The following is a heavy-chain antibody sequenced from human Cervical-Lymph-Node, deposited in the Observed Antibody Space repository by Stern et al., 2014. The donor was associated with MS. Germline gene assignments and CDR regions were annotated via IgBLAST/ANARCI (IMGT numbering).Heavy chain of an antibody. D-gene: IGHD3-10*01. CDR3: ARADGSSDDY. CDR1: GFSFRNY. Sequence: VQLVESGGGLVKPGGSLRLSCAASGFSFRNYMSWIRQAPGKGLEWVSYISSSGDHIDYADSVKGRFTISRDNAKNSLYLQMNSLRADDTAVYYCARADGSSDDYWGQGTLVTVSS. V-gene: IGHV3-11*01. J-gene: IGHJ4*02. CDR2: ISSSGDHI.